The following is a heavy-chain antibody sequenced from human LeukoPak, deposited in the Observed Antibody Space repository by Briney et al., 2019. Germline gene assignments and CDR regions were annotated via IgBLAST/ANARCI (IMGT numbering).Heavy chain of an antibody. J-gene: IGHJ4*01. V-gene: IGHV3-74*01. Sequence: GGSLRLSCAASGFTLNTYWMNWVRQAPGKGLVWVSRIASDGSSTTYADSVKGRFSISRDNAKNTLYLQMNSLRVEDTAVYYCARGRPHGNDYWGHGTLVTVSS. CDR1: GFTLNTYW. CDR2: IASDGSST. CDR3: ARGRPHGNDY. D-gene: IGHD4-23*01.